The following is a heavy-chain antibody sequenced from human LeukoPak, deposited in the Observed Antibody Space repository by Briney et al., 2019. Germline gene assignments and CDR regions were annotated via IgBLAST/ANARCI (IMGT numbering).Heavy chain of an antibody. Sequence: PSETLSLTCTLSGGAVSSDYWSWIRQPPGKRLEWIGYIHHSGSTYSNPSLESRVTMSVDTSKSLLSLKLTSVTAADTAVYYCARDSLWFGEAYGMDVWGQGTTVIVSS. J-gene: IGHJ6*02. D-gene: IGHD3-10*01. CDR2: IHHSGST. V-gene: IGHV4-59*02. CDR3: ARDSLWFGEAYGMDV. CDR1: GGAVSSDY.